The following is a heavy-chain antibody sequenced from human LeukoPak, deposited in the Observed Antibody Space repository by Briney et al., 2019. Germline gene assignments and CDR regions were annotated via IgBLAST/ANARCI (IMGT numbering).Heavy chain of an antibody. Sequence: GGSLRLSCEGSGFIFGDHALSWVRQAPGKGLEWVSGITGSGGSTNYADSVKGRFTISRDNSKNTLYLQMSSLRAEDTAVYYCTGGGWSTDAFDIWGQGTMVTVSS. CDR3: TGGGWSTDAFDI. CDR1: GFIFGDHA. D-gene: IGHD6-19*01. V-gene: IGHV3-23*01. J-gene: IGHJ3*02. CDR2: ITGSGGST.